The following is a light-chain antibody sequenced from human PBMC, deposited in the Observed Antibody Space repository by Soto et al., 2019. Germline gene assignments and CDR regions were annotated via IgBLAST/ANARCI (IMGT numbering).Light chain of an antibody. CDR2: AAS. Sequence: DIQLTQSASFLSASVGDRVTITCRASQGISTYLAWYQQKQGKAPKLLIYAASTLQSGVPLSFSGSGSGTSGTITISSLKQEDCATYYCQQLLSYPITFGQGTRLEIK. CDR1: QGISTY. CDR3: QQLLSYPIT. J-gene: IGKJ5*01. V-gene: IGKV1-9*01.